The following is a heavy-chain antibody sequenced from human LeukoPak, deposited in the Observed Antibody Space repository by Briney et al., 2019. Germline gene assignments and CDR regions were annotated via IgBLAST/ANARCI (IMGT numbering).Heavy chain of an antibody. J-gene: IGHJ4*02. CDR1: GGTFSSYT. Sequence: SVKVSCKASGGTFSSYTISWVRQAPGQGLEWMGRIIPILGIANYAQKFQGRVTITADKSTSTAYMELSSLRSEDTAVYYCARDSVDTAMVTGWYFDYWGQGTLVTVPS. CDR3: ARDSVDTAMVTGWYFDY. V-gene: IGHV1-69*04. CDR2: IIPILGIA. D-gene: IGHD5-18*01.